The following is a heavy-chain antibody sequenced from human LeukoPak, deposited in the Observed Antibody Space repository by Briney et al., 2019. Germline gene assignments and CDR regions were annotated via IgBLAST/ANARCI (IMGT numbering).Heavy chain of an antibody. Sequence: GGSLRLSCAASGFTFSSYSMNWVRQAPGKGLEWVSSISSSSSYIYYADSVKGRFTISRDNAKNSLYLQMNSLRAEDTAVYYCARLYCSSTSCLTGRFDYWGQGTLVTVS. CDR1: GFTFSSYS. V-gene: IGHV3-21*01. CDR3: ARLYCSSTSCLTGRFDY. J-gene: IGHJ4*02. D-gene: IGHD2-2*01. CDR2: ISSSSSYI.